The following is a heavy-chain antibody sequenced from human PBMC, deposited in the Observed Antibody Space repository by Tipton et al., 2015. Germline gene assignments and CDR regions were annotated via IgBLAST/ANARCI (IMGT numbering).Heavy chain of an antibody. CDR2: INPNSGGT. CDR1: GYIFSGYY. Sequence: QVQLVQSGAEVKKPGASVKVSCKASGYIFSGYYMHWVRQAPGQGLEWMGWINPNSGGTNYAQKFQGRVTMTRDTSISTAYMELSRLRSDDTAVYYCARDHVIFGVVNLFDYWGQGTLVTVSS. CDR3: ARDHVIFGVVNLFDY. D-gene: IGHD3-3*01. J-gene: IGHJ4*02. V-gene: IGHV1-2*02.